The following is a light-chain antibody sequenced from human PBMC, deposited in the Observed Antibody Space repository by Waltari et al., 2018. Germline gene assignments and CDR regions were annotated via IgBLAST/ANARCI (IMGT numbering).Light chain of an antibody. J-gene: IGLJ7*01. V-gene: IGLV3-9*01. CDR2: RDK. CDR1: NIGDKN. CDR3: QVWDSGTAV. Sequence: SYDLTPPLSVSVALGPTAQISCRGNNIGDKNVHWYQQKAGQAPLLVIYRDKNRPSRIPERFAGSKSENTATLTISRAQAADEADYYCQVWDSGTAVFGGGTQLTVL.